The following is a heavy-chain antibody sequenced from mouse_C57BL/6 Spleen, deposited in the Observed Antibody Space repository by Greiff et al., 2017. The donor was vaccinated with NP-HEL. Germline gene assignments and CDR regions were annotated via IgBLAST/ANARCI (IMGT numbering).Heavy chain of an antibody. CDR1: GFTFSDYG. V-gene: IGHV5-17*01. Sequence: EVMLVESGGGLVKPGGSLKLSCAASGFTFSDYGMHWVRQAPEKGLEWVAYISSGSSTIYYADTVKGRFTISRDNAKNTLFLQMTSLRSEDTAMYYCARRNYYGSSYRYYYAMDYWGQGTSVTVSS. D-gene: IGHD1-1*01. CDR3: ARRNYYGSSYRYYYAMDY. CDR2: ISSGSSTI. J-gene: IGHJ4*01.